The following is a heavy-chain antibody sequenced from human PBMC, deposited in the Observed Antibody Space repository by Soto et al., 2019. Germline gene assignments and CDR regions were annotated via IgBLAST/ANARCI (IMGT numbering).Heavy chain of an antibody. CDR1: GYTFTAYT. Sequence: QVQFVQSGAEVKKPGASVKVSCKASGYTFTAYTIHWVRQAPGQSLEWMGWINAANGATKYSEKFQGRVTITRDTSAMTAYMDLSSLRSKDTAVYFCARVSFETSGFADYWGQGTLVTVAS. V-gene: IGHV1-3*01. J-gene: IGHJ4*02. CDR2: INAANGAT. CDR3: ARVSFETSGFADY. D-gene: IGHD5-12*01.